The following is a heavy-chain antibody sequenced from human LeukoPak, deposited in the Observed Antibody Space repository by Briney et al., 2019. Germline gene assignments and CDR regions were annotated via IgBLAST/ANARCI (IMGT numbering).Heavy chain of an antibody. V-gene: IGHV4-59*01. CDR2: IYYSGIT. CDR3: AREDYCGGGSCYSGYFHH. Sequence: SETLSLTCTVSGGSISSYYWSWIRQPPGKGLEWIGYIYYSGITDYNPSLRSRVTISVDTSKNQFSLKLSSVTAADTAVYYCAREDYCGGGSCYSGYFHHWGQGTLVTVSS. D-gene: IGHD2-15*01. J-gene: IGHJ1*01. CDR1: GGSISSYY.